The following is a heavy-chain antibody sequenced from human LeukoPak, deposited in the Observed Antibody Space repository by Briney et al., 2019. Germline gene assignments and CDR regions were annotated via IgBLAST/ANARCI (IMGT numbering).Heavy chain of an antibody. V-gene: IGHV3-30*18. CDR2: ISYDGSNK. D-gene: IGHD3-22*01. J-gene: IGHJ4*02. CDR3: AKDGSRNYYYDSSGYDFDY. CDR1: GFTFSSYG. Sequence: GGSLRLSCAASGFTFSSYGMHWVRQAPGKGLEWVAVISYDGSNKYYADSVKGRFTISRDNSKNTLYLQMNSLRAEDTAVYYCAKDGSRNYYYDSSGYDFDYWGQGTLVIVSS.